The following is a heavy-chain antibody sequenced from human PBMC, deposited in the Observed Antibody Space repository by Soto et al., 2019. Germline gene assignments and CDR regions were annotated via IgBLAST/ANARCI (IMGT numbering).Heavy chain of an antibody. Sequence: QVQLVQSGAEVKKPGASVKVSCKASGYTFTSYAMHWVRQAPGQRPEWMGWINAGNGNTKYSQKFQGRVTITRDTSASTAYMELSSLRSEDTAVYYCAREALGAGNKRYFGLGGYWGQGTLVTVSS. J-gene: IGHJ4*02. CDR3: AREALGAGNKRYFGLGGY. CDR2: INAGNGNT. V-gene: IGHV1-3*01. D-gene: IGHD6-25*01. CDR1: GYTFTSYA.